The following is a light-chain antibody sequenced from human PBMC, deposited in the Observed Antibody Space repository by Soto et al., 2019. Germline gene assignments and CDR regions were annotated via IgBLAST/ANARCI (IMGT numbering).Light chain of an antibody. CDR3: LQHNTYPLS. CDR2: GAS. V-gene: IGKV1-17*03. J-gene: IGKJ4*01. CDR1: QAISHY. Sequence: DIPMTPSPPAMSASVGDIVTITWLASQAISHYLAWFHQRPGKVPKRLIYGASTLESGVPSRFSGSGSGTEFTLTISSLQPEDFGTYYCLQHNTYPLSVGGGGKVDIK.